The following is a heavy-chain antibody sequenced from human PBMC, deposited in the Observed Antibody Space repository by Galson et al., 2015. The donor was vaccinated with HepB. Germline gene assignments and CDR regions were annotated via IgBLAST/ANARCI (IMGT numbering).Heavy chain of an antibody. Sequence: SLRLSCAASGFMFSGYWMNWVRQAPGRGLEWVAGIKSDGSQEFYLDTVTGRFTISRDNSKNSLYLQLNSLRAEDTAVYYCVRESSWALDYWGQGTLVTVSS. CDR1: GFMFSGYW. D-gene: IGHD3-16*01. CDR2: IKSDGSQE. J-gene: IGHJ4*02. V-gene: IGHV3-7*03. CDR3: VRESSWALDY.